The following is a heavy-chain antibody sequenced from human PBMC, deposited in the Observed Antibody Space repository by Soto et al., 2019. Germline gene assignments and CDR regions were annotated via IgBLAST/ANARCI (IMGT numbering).Heavy chain of an antibody. Sequence: PGGSLRLSCAASGFTFSSYGMHWVRQAPGKGLEWVAVIWYDGSNKYYADSVKGRFTISRDNSKNTLYLQMNSLSAEDTAVYYCARDSYYYDNPTPEDAFDIWGQGTMVTVSS. V-gene: IGHV3-33*01. CDR1: GFTFSSYG. J-gene: IGHJ3*02. CDR3: ARDSYYYDNPTPEDAFDI. D-gene: IGHD3-22*01. CDR2: IWYDGSNK.